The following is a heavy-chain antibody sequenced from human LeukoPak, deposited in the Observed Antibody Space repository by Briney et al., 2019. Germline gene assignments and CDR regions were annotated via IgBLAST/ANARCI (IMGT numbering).Heavy chain of an antibody. D-gene: IGHD3-3*01. V-gene: IGHV1-2*02. J-gene: IGHJ4*02. CDR1: GDTFTGYY. CDR2: INPNSGGT. Sequence: ASVKVSCKAAGDTFTGYYMHLVRQAPGQGLEWMGWINPNSGGTNYAQKSQGRVTMTRDTSISTAYMELSRLRSDDTAVYYCARDGRESTIFGVVIMFDYWGQGTLVTVSS. CDR3: ARDGRESTIFGVVIMFDY.